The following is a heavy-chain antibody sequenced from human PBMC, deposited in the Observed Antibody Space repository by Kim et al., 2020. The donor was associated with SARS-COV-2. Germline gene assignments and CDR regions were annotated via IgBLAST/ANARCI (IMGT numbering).Heavy chain of an antibody. D-gene: IGHD6-19*01. CDR1: GFTFSSYS. V-gene: IGHV3-21*01. J-gene: IGHJ3*02. CDR3: EVAGPDHDAFDI. Sequence: GGSLRLSCAASGFTFSSYSMNWVRQAPGKGLEWVSSISSSSSYIYYADSVKGRFTISRDNAKNSLYLQMNSLRAEDTAVYYCEVAGPDHDAFDIWGQGTMVTVSS. CDR2: ISSSSSYI.